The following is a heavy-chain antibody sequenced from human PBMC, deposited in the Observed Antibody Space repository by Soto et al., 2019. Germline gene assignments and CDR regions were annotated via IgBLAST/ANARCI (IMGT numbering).Heavy chain of an antibody. CDR1: GYTFTSYA. CDR3: ARVYSSSPFDY. CDR2: INAGNGNT. V-gene: IGHV1-3*01. J-gene: IGHJ4*02. D-gene: IGHD6-13*01. Sequence: WASVKVSCKASGYTFTSYAMHWVRQAPGQRLEWMGWINAGNGNTKYSQKFQGRVTITRDTSASTAYMELSSLRSEDTAVYYCARVYSSSPFDYWGQGTLVTVSS.